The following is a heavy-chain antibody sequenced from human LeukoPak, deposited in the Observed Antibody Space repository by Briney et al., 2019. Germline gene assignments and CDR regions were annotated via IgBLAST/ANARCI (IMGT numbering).Heavy chain of an antibody. D-gene: IGHD2-2*01. Sequence: GGSLRLSCAASGFTFSDYYMSWIRQAPGKGLEWVSAISGSGGSTYYADSVKGRFTISRDNSKNTLYLQMNSLRAEDTAVYYCAKKESRYCSSTSCLIGMDVWGQGTTVTVSS. CDR1: GFTFSDYY. V-gene: IGHV3-23*01. CDR3: AKKESRYCSSTSCLIGMDV. J-gene: IGHJ6*02. CDR2: ISGSGGST.